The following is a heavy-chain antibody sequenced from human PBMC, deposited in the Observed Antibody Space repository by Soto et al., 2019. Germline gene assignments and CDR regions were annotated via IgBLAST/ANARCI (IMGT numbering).Heavy chain of an antibody. D-gene: IGHD5-12*01. CDR3: ARGQEGIVATH. V-gene: IGHV4-34*01. J-gene: IGHJ4*02. CDR2: IKDGGST. Sequence: QVQLQQWGAGLLKPSETLSLTCAVNGGSLTGYYWSWIRQPPGKGLEWIGEIKDGGSTNYRPSLRGRATISSDTSNNPFSLKLNTVTAADTAVYYCARGQEGIVATHWDQGALVTVSS. CDR1: GGSLTGYY.